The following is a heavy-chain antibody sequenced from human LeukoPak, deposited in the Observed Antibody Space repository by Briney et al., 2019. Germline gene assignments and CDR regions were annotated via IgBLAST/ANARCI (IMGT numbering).Heavy chain of an antibody. V-gene: IGHV1-18*01. Sequence: ASVKVSCKASGYTFTSYGISWVRQAPGQGLEWMGWISAYNGNTNYAQKLQGRVTMTTDTSTSTAYMELRSLRSDDTAVYYCARNGPDIVVVPAAPGWFDPWGQGTLVTVSS. CDR3: ARNGPDIVVVPAAPGWFDP. CDR2: ISAYNGNT. CDR1: GYTFTSYG. D-gene: IGHD2-2*01. J-gene: IGHJ5*02.